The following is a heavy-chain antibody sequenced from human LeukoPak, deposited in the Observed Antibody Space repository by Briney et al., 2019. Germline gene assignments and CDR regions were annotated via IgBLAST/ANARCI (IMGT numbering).Heavy chain of an antibody. Sequence: PGGSLRLSCEASGFTFRNYAMTWVRQTPGKGLEWVAGISPGGHDTNYADSVKGRFTVSRDNAKNSLFLQMNSLRAEDTAVYYCARAYSGSYNWFDPWGQGTLVTVSS. D-gene: IGHD1-26*01. CDR1: GFTFRNYA. V-gene: IGHV3-21*01. CDR2: ISPGGHDT. CDR3: ARAYSGSYNWFDP. J-gene: IGHJ5*02.